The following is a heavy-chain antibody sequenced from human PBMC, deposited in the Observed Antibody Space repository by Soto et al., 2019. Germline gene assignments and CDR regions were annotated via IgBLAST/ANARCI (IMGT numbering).Heavy chain of an antibody. D-gene: IGHD3-16*02. CDR3: ATVYQYGMDV. J-gene: IGHJ6*02. V-gene: IGHV1-8*01. CDR1: GYTFTSYD. Sequence: ASVKVSFKASGYTFTSYDINWVRQATGQGLEWMGWMNPNSGNTGYAQKFQGRVTMTEDTSTDTAYMELSSLRSEDTAVYYCATVYQYGMDVWGQGTTVTVSS. CDR2: MNPNSGNT.